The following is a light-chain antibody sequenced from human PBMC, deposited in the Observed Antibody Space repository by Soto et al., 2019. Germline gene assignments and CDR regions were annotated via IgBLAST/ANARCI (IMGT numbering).Light chain of an antibody. J-gene: IGKJ1*01. CDR3: QQYNSYSWT. CDR2: KAS. V-gene: IGKV1-5*03. CDR1: QSIRSW. Sequence: DIQMTQSPSTLSASVGDRVTITCRASQSIRSWLAWYQQKPGKAPKLLIYKASSLESGVPSRFSGRGSGIEFTLTISSLQPDDFATYYCQQYNSYSWTFGPGTKVETK.